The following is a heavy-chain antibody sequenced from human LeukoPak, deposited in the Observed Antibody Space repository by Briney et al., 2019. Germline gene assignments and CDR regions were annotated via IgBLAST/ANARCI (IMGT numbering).Heavy chain of an antibody. CDR3: ARLAYHDYYDSRSGAFDI. J-gene: IGHJ3*02. Sequence: GESLKISCKGSGYSFTSYCIGWVRQMPGKGLEWMGIIYPGDSDTRYSPSFQGQVTISADKSISTAYLQWSSLKASDTAMYYCARLAYHDYYDSRSGAFDIWGQGTMVTVSS. V-gene: IGHV5-51*01. CDR2: IYPGDSDT. D-gene: IGHD3-22*01. CDR1: GYSFTSYC.